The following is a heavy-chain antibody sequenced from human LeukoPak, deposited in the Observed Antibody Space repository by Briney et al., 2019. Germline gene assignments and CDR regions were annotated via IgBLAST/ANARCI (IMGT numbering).Heavy chain of an antibody. V-gene: IGHV3-20*04. CDR3: ARVSYYHDSSGSGFDY. J-gene: IGHJ4*02. CDR1: GFTFSSYA. Sequence: GGSLRLSCAASGFTFSSYAMSWVRQAPGKGLEWVSGINWNGGRTGYADSVKGRFTISRDNAKNSLYLQMNSLRAEDTALYYCARVSYYHDSSGSGFDYWGQGTLVTVSS. D-gene: IGHD3-22*01. CDR2: INWNGGRT.